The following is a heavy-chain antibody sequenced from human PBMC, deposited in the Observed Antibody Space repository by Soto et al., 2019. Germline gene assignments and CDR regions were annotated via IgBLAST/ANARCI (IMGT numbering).Heavy chain of an antibody. V-gene: IGHV3-30-3*01. Sequence: GGSLRLSCAASGFTFSSYAMHWVRQAPGKGLEWVAVISYDGSNKYYADSVKGRFTISRDNSKNTLYLQMNSLRAEDTAVYYCARDITPMVRGARYYFDYWGQGTLVTVSS. CDR1: GFTFSSYA. J-gene: IGHJ4*02. D-gene: IGHD3-10*01. CDR2: ISYDGSNK. CDR3: ARDITPMVRGARYYFDY.